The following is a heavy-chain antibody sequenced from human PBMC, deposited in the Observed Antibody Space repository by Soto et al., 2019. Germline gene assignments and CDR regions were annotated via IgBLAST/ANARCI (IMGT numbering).Heavy chain of an antibody. J-gene: IGHJ3*02. D-gene: IGHD2-15*01. CDR3: AKDIRDCSGGSCYSDDAFDI. CDR2: ISWNSGSI. CDR1: GFTFDDYA. Sequence: PGGSLRLSCAASGFTFDDYAMHWVRQAPGKGLEWVSGISWNSGSIGYADSVKGRFTISRDNAKNSLYLQMNSLRAEDTALYYCAKDIRDCSGGSCYSDDAFDIWGQGTMVTVSS. V-gene: IGHV3-9*01.